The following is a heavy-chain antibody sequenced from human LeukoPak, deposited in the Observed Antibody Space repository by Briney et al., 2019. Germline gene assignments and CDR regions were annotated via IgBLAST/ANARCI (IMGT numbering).Heavy chain of an antibody. D-gene: IGHD3-16*01. V-gene: IGHV3-23*01. CDR1: GFTFSPHA. J-gene: IGHJ3*02. Sequence: GGSLRLSCAASGFTFSPHAMSWVRQAPGKGLEWVSVISGRDGTTYYADSVKGRFTISRDNSKNTLYLQMDSLRAEDTAVYHCAKALQGRIWGSYSHASDIWGQGTMVTVSP. CDR3: AKALQGRIWGSYSHASDI. CDR2: ISGRDGTT.